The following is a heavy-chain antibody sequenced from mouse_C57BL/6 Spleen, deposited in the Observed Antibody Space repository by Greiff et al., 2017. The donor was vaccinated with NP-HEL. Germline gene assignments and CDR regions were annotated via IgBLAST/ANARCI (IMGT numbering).Heavy chain of an antibody. CDR3: ARDYYYCSSPSMDY. Sequence: VQLQQSGPELVKPGASVKISCKASGYAFSSSWMNWVKQRPGKGLEWIGRIYPGDGDTNYNGKFKGKATLTADKSSSTAYMQLSSLTSEDSAVYFCARDYYYCSSPSMDYWGQGTSVTVSS. CDR1: GYAFSSSW. J-gene: IGHJ4*01. D-gene: IGHD1-1*01. V-gene: IGHV1-82*01. CDR2: IYPGDGDT.